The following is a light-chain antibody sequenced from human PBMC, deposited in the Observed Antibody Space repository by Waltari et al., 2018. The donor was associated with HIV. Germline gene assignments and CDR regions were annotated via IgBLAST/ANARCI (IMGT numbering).Light chain of an antibody. CDR1: KMGDKY. Sequence: SYELTQPPPVSVTPGQTASITCSGNKMGDKYACWYQQRPGQSPVLVIYQDTKRPSGITERFSGSKSGNTATLTIRGTQTMDEADYYCQVWDSTTALGFGGGTKLTVL. J-gene: IGLJ2*01. V-gene: IGLV3-1*01. CDR3: QVWDSTTALG. CDR2: QDT.